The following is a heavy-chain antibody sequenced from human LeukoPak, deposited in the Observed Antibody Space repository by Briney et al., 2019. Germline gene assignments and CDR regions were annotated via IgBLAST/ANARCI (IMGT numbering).Heavy chain of an antibody. V-gene: IGHV3-23*01. CDR1: GFTFNNYA. CDR3: AKAHSLLWFGEFDY. J-gene: IGHJ4*02. Sequence: GGSLRLSCAASGFTFNNYAMTWVRQAPGKGLEWVSAISGSGGSTYYADSVKGRFTISRDKSKNTLYLQMNSLRAEDTAVYYCAKAHSLLWFGEFDYWGQGTLVTVSS. CDR2: ISGSGGST. D-gene: IGHD3-10*01.